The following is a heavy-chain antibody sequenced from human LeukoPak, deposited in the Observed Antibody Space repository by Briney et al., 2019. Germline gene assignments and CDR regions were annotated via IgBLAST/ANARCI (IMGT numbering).Heavy chain of an antibody. CDR1: GFTFSSYG. CDR3: ARGYCSSTSYYKYYYYYMDV. D-gene: IGHD2-2*02. V-gene: IGHV3-33*01. J-gene: IGHJ6*03. Sequence: GRSLRLSCAASGFTFSSYGMHWVRQAPGKGLEWVAVIWDDGSSKYYADSVKGLFTISRDNSKNSLYLQMNRLRAEDTAVYYCARGYCSSTSYYKYYYYYMDVWGKGTTVTVSS. CDR2: IWDDGSSK.